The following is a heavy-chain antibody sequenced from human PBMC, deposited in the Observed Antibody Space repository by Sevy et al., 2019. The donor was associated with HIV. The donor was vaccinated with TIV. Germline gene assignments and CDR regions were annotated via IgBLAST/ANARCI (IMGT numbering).Heavy chain of an antibody. CDR1: GFTFSKYS. Sequence: GGSLRLSCAASGFTFSKYSMSWVRQPPGKGLEWVSTLSFGCGEINYEDSVKGRFTISRDNSKSSVYLQMNNLRPEVTAVYYCAREGCTKPHDYWGQGTLVTVSS. V-gene: IGHV3-23*01. CDR3: AREGCTKPHDY. D-gene: IGHD2-8*01. CDR2: LSFGCGEI. J-gene: IGHJ4*02.